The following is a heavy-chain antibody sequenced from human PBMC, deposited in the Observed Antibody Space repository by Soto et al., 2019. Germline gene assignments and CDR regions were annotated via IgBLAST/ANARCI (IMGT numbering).Heavy chain of an antibody. CDR1: GGSINRVGYY. D-gene: IGHD3-22*01. J-gene: IGHJ4*02. Sequence: TLSLTCTVSGGSINRVGYYWSLIPQHRGKGLEWIGHISDSGSTYYNPSIRIRVTISVDRSKNQFSLKMSSVTGADTAVYFCARVGDIFYDTSGYYRAVFDSWGQGIMVTVSS. CDR3: ARVGDIFYDTSGYYRAVFDS. CDR2: ISDSGST. V-gene: IGHV4-30-2*01.